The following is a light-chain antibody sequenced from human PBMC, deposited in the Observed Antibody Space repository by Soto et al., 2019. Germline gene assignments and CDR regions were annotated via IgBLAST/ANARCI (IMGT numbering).Light chain of an antibody. CDR3: QQFSSYPLT. CDR1: QSVSSN. J-gene: IGKJ4*01. Sequence: EIVLTQSPGTLSVSPGERATLSCRASQSVSSNLAWYQRKPGQAPRLLIYGASSRATGIPDRFSGGGSGTDFTLTISRLEPEDFAVYYCQQFSSYPLTFGGGTKVDIK. CDR2: GAS. V-gene: IGKV3-20*01.